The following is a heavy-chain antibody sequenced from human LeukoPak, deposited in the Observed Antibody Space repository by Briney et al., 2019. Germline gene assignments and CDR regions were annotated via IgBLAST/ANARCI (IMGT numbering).Heavy chain of an antibody. CDR1: GFTFSSYA. CDR2: ISSNGGST. Sequence: GGSLRLSCSASGFTFSSYAMHWVRQAPGKGLEYVSAISSNGGSTYYADSVKGRFTISRDNSKNTLYLQMSSLRAEDTAVYYCVKGGYDYVWGSPPGYWGQGTLVTVPS. J-gene: IGHJ4*02. CDR3: VKGGYDYVWGSPPGY. D-gene: IGHD3-16*01. V-gene: IGHV3-64D*06.